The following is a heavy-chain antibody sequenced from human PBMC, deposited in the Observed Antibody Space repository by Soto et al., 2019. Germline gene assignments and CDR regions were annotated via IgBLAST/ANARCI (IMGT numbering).Heavy chain of an antibody. Sequence: SETLSLTCSVSGGSISSYYWSWVRQPPGRGLEWIGYIYFRGTTNYNPSLKSRVTMSADTSKNQFSLKLNSVTAADTAVYYCARMNYYDTSGYPFDYWGQGTLVTVSS. J-gene: IGHJ4*02. CDR2: IYFRGTT. V-gene: IGHV4-59*01. D-gene: IGHD3-22*01. CDR3: ARMNYYDTSGYPFDY. CDR1: GGSISSYY.